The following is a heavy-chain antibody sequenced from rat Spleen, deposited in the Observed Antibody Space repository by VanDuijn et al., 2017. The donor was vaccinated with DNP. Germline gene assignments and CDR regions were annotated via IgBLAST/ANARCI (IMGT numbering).Heavy chain of an antibody. J-gene: IGHJ3*01. D-gene: IGHD1-7*01. CDR1: GFTFSDYY. V-gene: IGHV5S10*01. CDR2: IIYDGGRT. Sequence: EVQLVESGGGSVQPGRSLRLSCAASGFTFSDYYMAWVRQAPKKGLEWVATIIYDGGRTYYRDSLKGRFTISRHDAKSTLYLQMDSLRSEDSATYYCATSSYFGYDYGFAYWGQGTLVTVSS. CDR3: ATSSYFGYDYGFAY.